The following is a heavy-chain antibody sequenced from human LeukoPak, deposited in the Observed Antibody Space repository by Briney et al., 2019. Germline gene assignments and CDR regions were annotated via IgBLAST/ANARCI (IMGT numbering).Heavy chain of an antibody. CDR1: GGTFSSYA. Sequence: SVNVSCKASGGTFSSYAISWVRQAPGQGLEWMGGIIPIFGTANYAQKFQGRVTITADESTSTAYMELSSLRSEDTAVYYCAREAPLLRFLEWLFDYWGQGTLVTVSS. V-gene: IGHV1-69*13. CDR2: IIPIFGTA. CDR3: AREAPLLRFLEWLFDY. J-gene: IGHJ4*02. D-gene: IGHD3-3*01.